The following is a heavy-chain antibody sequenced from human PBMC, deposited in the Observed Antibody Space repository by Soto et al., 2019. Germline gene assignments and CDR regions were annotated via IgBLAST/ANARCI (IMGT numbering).Heavy chain of an antibody. V-gene: IGHV1-69*12. Sequence: QVQLVQSGAEVKKPGSSVKVSCKASGGTFSSYAISWVRQAPGQGLEWMGGIIPIFGTANYAQKFQGRVTITADESTSTAYRERSSLRSEDTAVYYCARADGASRGDAFDIWGQGTMVTVSS. CDR1: GGTFSSYA. CDR3: ARADGASRGDAFDI. CDR2: IIPIFGTA. J-gene: IGHJ3*02. D-gene: IGHD4-17*01.